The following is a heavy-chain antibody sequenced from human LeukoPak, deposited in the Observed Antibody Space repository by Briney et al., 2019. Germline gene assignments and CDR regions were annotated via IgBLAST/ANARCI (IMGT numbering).Heavy chain of an antibody. D-gene: IGHD1-26*01. Sequence: SETLPLTCTVSDGSISSYHWSWIRQSAGKGLEWIGRIYSSGSTNYNPFLKSRVTMSVDTSKNQFSLKLSSVTAADTAVYYCARGLKYSGTYGWFDPWGQGTPVTVSS. V-gene: IGHV4-4*07. CDR2: IYSSGST. CDR3: ARGLKYSGTYGWFDP. CDR1: DGSISSYH. J-gene: IGHJ5*02.